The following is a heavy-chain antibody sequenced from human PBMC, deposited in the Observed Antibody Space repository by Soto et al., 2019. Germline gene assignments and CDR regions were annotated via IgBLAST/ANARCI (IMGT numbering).Heavy chain of an antibody. CDR3: VRSSGYWDY. CDR2: LNAGDGNT. V-gene: IGHV1-3*01. J-gene: IGHJ4*02. CDR1: GYTFSNYA. D-gene: IGHD3-22*01. Sequence: HVQLVQSGAEVKKPGASVKVSCKASGYTFSNYAMDWVRQAPGQRLEWMGWLNAGDGNTKYSQKFQDRVTITRDTSASTDYMELSSLRSEDTAVYYCVRSSGYWDYWGQGTLVTVSS.